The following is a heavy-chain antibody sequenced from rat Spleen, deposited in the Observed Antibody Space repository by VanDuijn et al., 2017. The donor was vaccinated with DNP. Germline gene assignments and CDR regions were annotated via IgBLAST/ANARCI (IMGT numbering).Heavy chain of an antibody. CDR2: ITSSGGTT. CDR1: GFTFNKYW. Sequence: EVQLVESGENLVRPGGSLKLSCAASGFTFNKYWMTWIRQVPGKGLEWVAAITSSGGTTYYGDSVKGRFTISRDNAENTLYLQMYSLRSEDMATYYCVRWDYGIYGFDYWGQGVMVTVSS. CDR3: VRWDYGIYGFDY. D-gene: IGHD1-11*01. J-gene: IGHJ2*01. V-gene: IGHV5-31*01.